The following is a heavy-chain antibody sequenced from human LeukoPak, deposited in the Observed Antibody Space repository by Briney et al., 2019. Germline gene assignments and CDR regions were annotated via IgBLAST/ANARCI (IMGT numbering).Heavy chain of an antibody. J-gene: IGHJ4*02. D-gene: IGHD2-2*02. CDR3: ARALGYCVNISCYTIDF. CDR2: IYHSGST. V-gene: IGHV4-30-2*01. CDR1: GDSISSGGYY. Sequence: DPSETLSLTCTVSGDSISSGGYYWSWIRQPPGKGLEWIGYIYHSGSTYYNPSLKSRVTISVDRSKNQFSLKLSSVTAADTAVYYCARALGYCVNISCYTIDFWGQGTLVTVSS.